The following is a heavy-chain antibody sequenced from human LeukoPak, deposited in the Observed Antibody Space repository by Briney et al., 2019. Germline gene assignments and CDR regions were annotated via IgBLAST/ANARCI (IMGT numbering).Heavy chain of an antibody. CDR3: AKVPYSDYGSGRPPFMDV. D-gene: IGHD3-10*01. CDR2: ISDSGGYT. J-gene: IGHJ6*02. CDR1: GFSFSNYA. V-gene: IGHV3-23*01. Sequence: GGSLTLSCAASGFSFSNYAMSWVRQAPGKGLECGSTISDSGGYTYYADSVKGRFTNSRDNSKDTLYLHMSSLRAEDTAIHYCAKVPYSDYGSGRPPFMDVWGQGTTVAVSS.